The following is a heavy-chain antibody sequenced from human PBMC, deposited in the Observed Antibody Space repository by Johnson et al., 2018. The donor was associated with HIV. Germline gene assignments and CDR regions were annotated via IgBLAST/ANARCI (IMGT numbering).Heavy chain of an antibody. CDR2: IGKVSDT. D-gene: IGHD5-24*01. CDR1: GFIFRSYD. Sequence: MQLVESGGGLVQPGGSLRLSCAASGFIFRSYDMHWVRQTAGKGLEWVSAIGKVSDTYYSDSVKGRFSMSRENVKNSLYLQMNHLSAGDTAVYFCARESRDGPNLRAFDIGGQGTTVIVSS. V-gene: IGHV3-13*01. CDR3: ARESRDGPNLRAFDI. J-gene: IGHJ3*02.